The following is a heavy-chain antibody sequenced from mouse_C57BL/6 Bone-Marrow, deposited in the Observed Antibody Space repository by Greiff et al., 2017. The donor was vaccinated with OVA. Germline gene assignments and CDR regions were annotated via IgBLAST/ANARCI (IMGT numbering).Heavy chain of an antibody. V-gene: IGHV1-54*01. CDR2: INPGSGGT. Sequence: VQLQQSGAELVRPGPSVKVSCKASGYAFTNYLIEWVKQRPGQGLEWIGVINPGSGGTNYNQKFKGKSTLTVDKSSSTAYMQLSSLTSEDSAVYYCAIGGIPYLYWYFDVWGTGTTVTVSS. D-gene: IGHD5-5*01. J-gene: IGHJ1*03. CDR1: GYAFTNYL. CDR3: AIGGIPYLYWYFDV.